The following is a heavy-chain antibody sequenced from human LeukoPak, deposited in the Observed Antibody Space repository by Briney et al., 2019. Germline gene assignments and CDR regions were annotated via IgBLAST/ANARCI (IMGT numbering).Heavy chain of an antibody. D-gene: IGHD4-17*01. J-gene: IGHJ4*02. CDR3: ARVTTVTNGELYYFDY. CDR1: GGSISSSSYY. CDR2: IYYSGST. V-gene: IGHV4-39*07. Sequence: SETLSLTCTVSGGSISSSSYYWGWIRQPPGKGLEWIGSIYYSGSTYYNPSLKSRVTISVDTSKNQFSLKLSFVTAADTAVYYCARVTTVTNGELYYFDYWGQGTLVTVSS.